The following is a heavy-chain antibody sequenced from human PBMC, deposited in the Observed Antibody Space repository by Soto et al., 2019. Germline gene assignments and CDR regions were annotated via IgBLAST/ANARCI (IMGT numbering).Heavy chain of an antibody. D-gene: IGHD1-26*01. CDR1: GFTFTSFA. V-gene: IGHV3-23*01. CDR3: AKGQGVGGIYSLDY. CDR2: ISASGVNT. Sequence: DVQLLESGGDLVQPGGSLSLSCAASGFTFTSFAMRWVRQAPGKGLEWVSTISASGVNTYYTDSVKGRCTISRDNSKDTVSLQMTGLRADDTAVYYCAKGQGVGGIYSLDYWGQGTVVTVSS. J-gene: IGHJ4*02.